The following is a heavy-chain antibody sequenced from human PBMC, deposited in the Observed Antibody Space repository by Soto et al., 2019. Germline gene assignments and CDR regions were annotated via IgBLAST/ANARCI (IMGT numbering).Heavy chain of an antibody. CDR3: AREAYQLLQDPYYFDY. CDR2: IWYDGSNK. CDR1: GFTFSSDS. V-gene: IGHV3-33*01. Sequence: HPGVPLRLSCPASGFTFSSDSMQWVRQAPGKGLEWVAVIWYDGSNKYYADSVKGRFTISRDNSKNTLYLQMNSLRAEDTAVYYCAREAYQLLQDPYYFDYWGQGTLVTVSS. J-gene: IGHJ4*02. D-gene: IGHD2-2*01.